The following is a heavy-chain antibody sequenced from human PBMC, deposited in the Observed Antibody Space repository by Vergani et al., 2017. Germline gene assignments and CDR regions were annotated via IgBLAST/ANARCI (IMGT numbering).Heavy chain of an antibody. CDR3: ARDRSNVYGGSSGDAFHI. CDR2: IKSKIDGGGT. J-gene: IGHJ3*02. Sequence: EVQLVESGGGLVKPGGSLRLSCAASGFTFRNAWMSWVRQAPGKGLEWVGRIKSKIDGGGTDYAAPVKGRFTISRDNSKNTLYLQMNSLRAEDTAVYNCARDRSNVYGGSSGDAFHIWGQGTMVTVSS. CDR1: GFTFRNAW. V-gene: IGHV3-15*01. D-gene: IGHD4-23*01.